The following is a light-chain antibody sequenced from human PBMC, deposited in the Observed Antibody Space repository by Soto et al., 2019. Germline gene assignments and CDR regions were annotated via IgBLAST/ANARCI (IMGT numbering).Light chain of an antibody. CDR3: QQYNNWLT. CDR1: QSVQSN. Sequence: EIVLTQSPGTLSVSPGERGTLSCRASQSVQSNLAWYQQKPGQAPRLLIYDASTRATGIPARFSGSGSGTEFTLTISSLQSEDFAVYYCQQYNNWLTFGGGTKVDI. CDR2: DAS. J-gene: IGKJ4*01. V-gene: IGKV3-15*01.